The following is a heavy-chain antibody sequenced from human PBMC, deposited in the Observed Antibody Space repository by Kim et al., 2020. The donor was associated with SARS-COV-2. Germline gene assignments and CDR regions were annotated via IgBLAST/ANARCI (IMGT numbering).Heavy chain of an antibody. Sequence: GGSLRLSCAASGFTFDDYAMHWVRQAPGKGLEWVSGISWNSGSIGYADSVKGRFTISRDNAKNSLYLQMNSLRAEDTALCYCAKAQLWFGELLNAFDIWGQGTMVTVSS. J-gene: IGHJ3*02. V-gene: IGHV3-9*01. D-gene: IGHD3-10*01. CDR1: GFTFDDYA. CDR2: ISWNSGSI. CDR3: AKAQLWFGELLNAFDI.